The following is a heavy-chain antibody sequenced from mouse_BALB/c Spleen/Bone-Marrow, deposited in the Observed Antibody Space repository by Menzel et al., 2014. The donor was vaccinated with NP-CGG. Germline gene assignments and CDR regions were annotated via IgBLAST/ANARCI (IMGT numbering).Heavy chain of an antibody. CDR3: IRGNYRYSWFAY. Sequence: QVQLKQSGAELVRPGASVKLSCKALGYTFTDYEMHWVKRTPVNGLEWIGAIHPGSGNTAYNQKFKGKATLTADKSSSTAYMELSSLTSEDSAVYYCIRGNYRYSWFAYWGQGTLVTVSA. D-gene: IGHD2-14*01. CDR1: GYTFTDYE. V-gene: IGHV1-15*01. J-gene: IGHJ3*01. CDR2: IHPGSGNT.